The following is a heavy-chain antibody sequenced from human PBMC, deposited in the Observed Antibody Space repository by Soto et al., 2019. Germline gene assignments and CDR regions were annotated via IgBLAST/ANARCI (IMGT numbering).Heavy chain of an antibody. CDR3: ALTGVVNYYGMDV. Sequence: GESLKISCKGSGYSFTSYWIGWVRQMPGKGLEGMGIIYPGNSDTRYSPAFQGQVTISADKPISTAYLQWSSLKASDTAMYYCALTGVVNYYGMDVGGQGTTVTVSS. V-gene: IGHV5-51*04. J-gene: IGHJ6*02. CDR1: GYSFTSYW. CDR2: IYPGNSDT. D-gene: IGHD7-27*01.